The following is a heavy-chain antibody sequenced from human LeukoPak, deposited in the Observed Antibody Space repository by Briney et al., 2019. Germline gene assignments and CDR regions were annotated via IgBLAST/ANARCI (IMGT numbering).Heavy chain of an antibody. CDR2: IYYSGST. V-gene: IGHV4-59*08. CDR3: ARHIPGNPYFDC. Sequence: PSETLSLTCTVSGGSITTYYWSWIRQPPGKGLEWIGYIYYSGSTNYNPPLKSRVAISVETSKNQFSLKLRSVTAADTAVYYCARHIPGNPYFDCWGQGTLVTVSS. J-gene: IGHJ4*02. D-gene: IGHD2/OR15-2a*01. CDR1: GGSITTYY.